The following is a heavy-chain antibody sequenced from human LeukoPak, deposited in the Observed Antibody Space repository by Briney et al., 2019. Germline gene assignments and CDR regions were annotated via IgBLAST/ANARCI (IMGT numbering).Heavy chain of an antibody. J-gene: IGHJ4*02. Sequence: GGSLRLSCAASKFMFSTYCMGWVRQTPGEGLEWVANIKRDGSEKYSVDSVKGRFTISRDNAKNSLYLQMNSLRAEDTAVYYCARVILSIPQQGADEPFFFDFWGQGTLVTVSS. V-gene: IGHV3-7*03. CDR1: KFMFSTYC. D-gene: IGHD3-3*02. CDR3: ARVILSIPQQGADEPFFFDF. CDR2: IKRDGSEK.